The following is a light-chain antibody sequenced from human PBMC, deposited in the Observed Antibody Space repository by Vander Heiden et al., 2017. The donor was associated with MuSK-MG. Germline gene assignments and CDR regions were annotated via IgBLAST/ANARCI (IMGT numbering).Light chain of an antibody. V-gene: IGLV2-23*01. CDR1: SSDVGSYNF. CDR3: CSYACGSLSL. Sequence: QYALTHPASVSGTHGQSITISCTGTSSDVGSYNFVPWYHHHPGKAPRLLIYEGSKRPAGGATRISGSKSGNTDALTISGRQDEDEADYYCCSYACGSLSLFGGGTKLTVL. CDR2: EGS. J-gene: IGLJ2*01.